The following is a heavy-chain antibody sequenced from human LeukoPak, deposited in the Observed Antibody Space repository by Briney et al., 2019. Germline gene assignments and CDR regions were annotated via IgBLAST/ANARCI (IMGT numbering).Heavy chain of an antibody. Sequence: SVKVSCKASGYSFTGYYIHWVRQAPGQGLEWMGGIIPIFGTTNYAQKFQDRVTITADKSTGTAYMELSSLRSEDTAVYYCARVVGLTGYSSSWYSGYYYYMDVWGKGTTVTVSS. CDR1: GYSFTGYY. V-gene: IGHV1-69*06. CDR3: ARVVGLTGYSSSWYSGYYYYMDV. CDR2: IIPIFGTT. D-gene: IGHD6-13*01. J-gene: IGHJ6*03.